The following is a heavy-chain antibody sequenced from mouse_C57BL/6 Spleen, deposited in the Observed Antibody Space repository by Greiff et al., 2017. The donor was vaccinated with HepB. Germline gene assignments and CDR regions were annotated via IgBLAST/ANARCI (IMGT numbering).Heavy chain of an antibody. CDR1: GYSFTDYN. CDR3: ARGVYGSSDPHAMDY. CDR2: INPNYGTT. J-gene: IGHJ4*01. D-gene: IGHD1-1*01. V-gene: IGHV1-39*01. Sequence: EVQLQESGPELVKPGASVKISCKASGYSFTDYNMNWVKQSNGKSLEWIGVINPNYGTTSYNQKFKGKATLTVDQSSSTAYMQLNSLTSEDSAVYYCARGVYGSSDPHAMDYWGQGTSVTVSS.